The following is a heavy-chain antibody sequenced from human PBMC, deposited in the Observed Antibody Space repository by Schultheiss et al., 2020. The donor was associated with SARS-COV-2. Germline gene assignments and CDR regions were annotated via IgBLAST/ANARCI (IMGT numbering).Heavy chain of an antibody. CDR3: AKVFSSIAAAGTSD. D-gene: IGHD6-13*01. V-gene: IGHV3-30-3*01. CDR1: GFTFSSYA. Sequence: GGSLRLSCAASGFTFSSYAMHWVRQAPGKGLEWVAVISYDGSNKYYADSVKGRFTISRDNSKNTLYLQMNSLRAEDTAVYYCAKVFSSIAAAGTSDWGQGTLVTVPS. J-gene: IGHJ4*02. CDR2: ISYDGSNK.